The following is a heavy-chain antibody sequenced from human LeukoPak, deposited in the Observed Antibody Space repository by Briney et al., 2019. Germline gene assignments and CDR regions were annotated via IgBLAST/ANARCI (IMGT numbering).Heavy chain of an antibody. D-gene: IGHD6-6*01. CDR2: IRYDGSNK. Sequence: GGSLRLSCAASGFTFSSYGMHWVRQAPGKGLEWVAFIRYDGSNKYYADSVKGRFTISRDNSKNTLYLQMNSLRAEDTAVYYCAKDLGFLAARRGDWFDPWGQGTLVTVSS. CDR1: GFTFSSYG. J-gene: IGHJ5*02. V-gene: IGHV3-30*02. CDR3: AKDLGFLAARRGDWFDP.